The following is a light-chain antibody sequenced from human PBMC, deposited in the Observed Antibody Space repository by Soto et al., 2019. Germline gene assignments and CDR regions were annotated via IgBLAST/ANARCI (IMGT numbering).Light chain of an antibody. Sequence: STQSPATVSLSTGERATLHCRASQSVSSYLAWYQQKPGQAPRLLMYEASNRATGIPARFSGGGSGTDFTLTISSLEPEDFAVYYCQQRSDWPWTFGQGTIVAIK. V-gene: IGKV3-11*01. J-gene: IGKJ1*01. CDR1: QSVSSY. CDR2: EAS. CDR3: QQRSDWPWT.